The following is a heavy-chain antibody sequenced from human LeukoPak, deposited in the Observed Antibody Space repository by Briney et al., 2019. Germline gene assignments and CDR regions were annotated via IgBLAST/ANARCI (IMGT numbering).Heavy chain of an antibody. J-gene: IGHJ2*01. CDR1: GDSVSTNSAA. D-gene: IGHD3-16*01. V-gene: IGHV6-1*01. Sequence: SQTLSLTCAISGDSVSTNSAAWNWVRQSPSRGLEWLGRTYYRSKWYNDYAVSVKSRITINPDTSKNQLSLQLNFVTPEDTAVYYCTREGPDAFDIWGRGTLVTVSS. CDR2: TYYRSKWYN. CDR3: TREGPDAFDI.